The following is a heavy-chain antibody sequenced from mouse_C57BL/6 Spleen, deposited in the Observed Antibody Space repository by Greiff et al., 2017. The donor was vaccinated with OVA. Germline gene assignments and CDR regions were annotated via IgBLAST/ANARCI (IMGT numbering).Heavy chain of an antibody. CDR3: ARWRSPYYAMDY. J-gene: IGHJ4*01. CDR2: IYPGDGDT. Sequence: VQLQESGPELVKPGASVKISCKASGYAFSSSWMNWVKQRPGKGLEWIGRIYPGDGDTNYNGKFKGKATLTADKSSSTAYMQLSSLTSEDSAVYFCARWRSPYYAMDYWGQGTSVTVSS. V-gene: IGHV1-82*01. CDR1: GYAFSSSW.